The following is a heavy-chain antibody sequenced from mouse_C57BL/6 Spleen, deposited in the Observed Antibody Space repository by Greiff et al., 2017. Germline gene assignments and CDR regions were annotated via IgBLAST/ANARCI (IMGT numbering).Heavy chain of an antibody. CDR1: GYTFTSYC. V-gene: IGHV1-61*01. CDR3: ARSGYSNYAAY. Sequence: QVQLQQPGAELVRPGSSVELSCKASGYTFTSYCMDWVKQRPGQGLEWIGNIYPSDSETHYNQKFKDKATLTVDKSSSTAYMQLSSLTSEDSAVYYCARSGYSNYAAYWGQGTLVTVSA. CDR2: IYPSDSET. J-gene: IGHJ3*01. D-gene: IGHD2-5*01.